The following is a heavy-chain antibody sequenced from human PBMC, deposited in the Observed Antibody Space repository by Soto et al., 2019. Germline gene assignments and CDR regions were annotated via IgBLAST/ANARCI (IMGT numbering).Heavy chain of an antibody. Sequence: PSETLSLTCAVYGGSFSGYYWSWIRPPPCKGLEWIGEINHSGSTNYNPSLKSLVTMSVDTSKNQFSLKLSSVTAADTAVYYCARSHGVLTGFHDYWGQGTLVTVSS. CDR2: INHSGST. CDR1: GGSFSGYY. V-gene: IGHV4-34*01. D-gene: IGHD3-9*01. J-gene: IGHJ4*02. CDR3: ARSHGVLTGFHDY.